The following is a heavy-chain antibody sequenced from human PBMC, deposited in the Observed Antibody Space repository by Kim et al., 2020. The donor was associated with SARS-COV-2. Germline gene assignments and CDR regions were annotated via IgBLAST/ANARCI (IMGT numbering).Heavy chain of an antibody. CDR1: GGTFSSYA. CDR2: IIPIFGTA. V-gene: IGHV1-69*13. D-gene: IGHD3-3*01. CDR3: ARDASPTILSTVDVC. J-gene: IGHJ4*02. Sequence: SVKVSCKASGGTFSSYAISWVRQAPGQGLEWMGGIIPIFGTANYAQKFQGRVTITADESTSTAYMELSSLRSEDTAVYYCARDASPTILSTVDVCWGQGTLVTVSS.